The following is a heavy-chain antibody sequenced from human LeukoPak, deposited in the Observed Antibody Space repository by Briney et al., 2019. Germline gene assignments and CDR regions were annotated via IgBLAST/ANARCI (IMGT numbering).Heavy chain of an antibody. CDR3: ARRFGGSGTSADY. CDR2: MNPNSGDT. Sequence: ASVKVSCKASGYPFSSYDINWVRQATGRGLEWLGWMNPNSGDTGYAQKFQGRITMTRDTSITTAYMELSSLRSDDTAVYYCARRFGGSGTSADYWGQGTLVTVSS. V-gene: IGHV1-8*01. CDR1: GYPFSSYD. D-gene: IGHD3-10*01. J-gene: IGHJ4*02.